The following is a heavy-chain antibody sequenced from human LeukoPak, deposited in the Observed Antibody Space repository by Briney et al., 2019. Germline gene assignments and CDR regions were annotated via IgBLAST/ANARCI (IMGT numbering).Heavy chain of an antibody. V-gene: IGHV3-23*01. Sequence: PGGSLRLSCAASGFTFSNYAMSWVRQAAGKGLEWVSAISGSGGSTYSADSVKGRFTISRDNYKNTLYLQMNSLRAEDTAVYYCAKGNAIGYSYGYFDYWGQGTLVTVSS. CDR2: ISGSGGST. J-gene: IGHJ4*02. CDR1: GFTFSNYA. CDR3: AKGNAIGYSYGYFDY. D-gene: IGHD5-18*01.